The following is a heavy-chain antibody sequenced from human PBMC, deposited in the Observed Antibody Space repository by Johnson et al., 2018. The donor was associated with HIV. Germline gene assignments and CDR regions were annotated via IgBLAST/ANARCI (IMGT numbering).Heavy chain of an antibody. CDR2: IKQDGSEK. CDR1: GFTFSSYW. J-gene: IGHJ3*02. CDR3: ARGGLGYQNIHAPFYI. D-gene: IGHD2-2*01. Sequence: VQLVESGGGLIQPGGSLRLSCAASGFTFSSYWMSWVRQAPGKGLEWVANIKQDGSEKYYVDSVKGRFTIYRDNAKNTLYLQMNSLRADDTDLYYCARGGLGYQNIHAPFYIWVQGTMVTVSS. V-gene: IGHV3-7*05.